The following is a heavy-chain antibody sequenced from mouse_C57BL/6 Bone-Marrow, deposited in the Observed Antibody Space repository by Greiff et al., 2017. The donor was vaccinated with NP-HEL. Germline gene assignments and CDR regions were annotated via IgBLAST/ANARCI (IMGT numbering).Heavy chain of an antibody. CDR1: GYTFTSYW. V-gene: IGHV1-5*01. D-gene: IGHD1-1*01. CDR2: IYPGNSDT. CDR3: TREGNYDGSSYGY. Sequence: EVQLQQSGTVLARPGASVKMSCKTSGYTFTSYWMHWVKQRPGQGLEWIGAIYPGNSDTSYNQKFKGKAKLTAVTSASTAYMELSSLTNEDSAVYYCTREGNYDGSSYGYWGQGTLVTVSA. J-gene: IGHJ3*01.